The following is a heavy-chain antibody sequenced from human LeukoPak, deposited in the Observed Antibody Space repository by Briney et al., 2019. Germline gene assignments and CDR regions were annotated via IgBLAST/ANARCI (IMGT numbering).Heavy chain of an antibody. J-gene: IGHJ6*02. V-gene: IGHV1-69*05. CDR3: AREQSIFGTNYYGMDV. CDR2: IMPTIGTA. D-gene: IGHD3-3*01. CDR1: GDTFNNFH. Sequence: SVKVSCKVSGDTFNNFHITWVRQAPGQGLEWMGGIMPTIGTANYAQNFQGRLTITTDESTTTVYMELRSLISEDTAVYYCAREQSIFGTNYYGMDVWGQGTTVTVSS.